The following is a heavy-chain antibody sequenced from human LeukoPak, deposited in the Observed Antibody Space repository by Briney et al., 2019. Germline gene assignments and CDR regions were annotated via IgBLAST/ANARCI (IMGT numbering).Heavy chain of an antibody. CDR2: ISSSSTYI. CDR1: GFTFSSYT. Sequence: GGSLRLSCAASGFTFSSYTMNWVRQAAGKGLEWVSSISSSSTYIYYADSAKGRFTISRDNAKNSLYLQMNSLRAEDTAIYYCARDNLAAAGDDNFDIWGQGTMVTVSS. J-gene: IGHJ3*02. D-gene: IGHD6-13*01. CDR3: ARDNLAAAGDDNFDI. V-gene: IGHV3-21*01.